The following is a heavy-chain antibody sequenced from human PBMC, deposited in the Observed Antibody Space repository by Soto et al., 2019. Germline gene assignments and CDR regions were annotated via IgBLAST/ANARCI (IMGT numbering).Heavy chain of an antibody. D-gene: IGHD6-6*01. Sequence: GGSLRLSCAASGFTFTNYAMYWVRQAPGKGLEWVSTVSGSGAGTYYADSVKGRFTISRDNSKNTLYVQMNSLRADDTAIYYCARDHWSITAPHWGQGTLVTVSS. V-gene: IGHV3-23*01. CDR3: ARDHWSITAPH. CDR2: VSGSGAGT. J-gene: IGHJ4*02. CDR1: GFTFTNYA.